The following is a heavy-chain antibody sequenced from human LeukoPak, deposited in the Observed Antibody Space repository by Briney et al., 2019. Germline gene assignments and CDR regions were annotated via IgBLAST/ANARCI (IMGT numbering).Heavy chain of an antibody. Sequence: SETLSLTCSVSGDSVSNNNFYWGWIRQPPGKGLEWIGNMYYTSVTYYNPSLKSRVTISVDRSKNQFSLKLSSVTAADTAVYYCARASESKYYYYYMDVWGKGTTVTVSS. CDR2: MYYTSVT. CDR3: ARASESKYYYYYMDV. V-gene: IGHV4-39*07. D-gene: IGHD4-11*01. CDR1: GDSVSNNNFY. J-gene: IGHJ6*03.